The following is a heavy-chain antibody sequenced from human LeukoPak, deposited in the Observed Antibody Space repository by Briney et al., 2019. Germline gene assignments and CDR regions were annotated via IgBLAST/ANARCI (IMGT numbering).Heavy chain of an antibody. CDR3: AGGPPTAGPSEFDY. J-gene: IGHJ4*02. CDR2: IYTSGST. Sequence: SETLSLTCPVSGGSISSYYWSSIRLHPGKGLGWIGYIYTSGSTNYNPSLKTRVPISVDTSKNQYSLQLNSVTAAYTAVYYCAGGPPTAGPSEFDYWGQVTLVTVSS. CDR1: GGSISSYY. V-gene: IGHV4-4*09.